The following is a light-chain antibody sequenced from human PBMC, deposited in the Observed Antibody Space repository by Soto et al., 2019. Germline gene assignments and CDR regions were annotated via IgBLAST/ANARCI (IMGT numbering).Light chain of an antibody. CDR2: KNN. V-gene: IGLV1-47*01. J-gene: IGLJ3*02. CDR1: NSNIGGNY. Sequence: QPVLTQPPSASGAPGQRVTVSCSGSNSNIGGNYVYWYQQLPGTAPKLLIYKNNQRPSGVPERFSGSKSGTSASLAISGLRSEDEADYYCAVWDDSLSGRVFGGGTKVTVL. CDR3: AVWDDSLSGRV.